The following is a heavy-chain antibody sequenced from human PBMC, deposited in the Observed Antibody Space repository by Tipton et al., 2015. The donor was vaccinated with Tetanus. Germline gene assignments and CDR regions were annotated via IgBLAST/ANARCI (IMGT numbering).Heavy chain of an antibody. CDR2: ISGSGGST. D-gene: IGHD4-23*01. Sequence: SLRLSCAASGFTFSSYAMSWVRQAPGKRLEWVSAISGSGGSTYYADSVKGRFTISRDNSKNTLYLQMNSLRAEDTAVYYCAKDPKYVYGGNWFDPWGQGTLVTVSS. V-gene: IGHV3-23*01. J-gene: IGHJ5*02. CDR1: GFTFSSYA. CDR3: AKDPKYVYGGNWFDP.